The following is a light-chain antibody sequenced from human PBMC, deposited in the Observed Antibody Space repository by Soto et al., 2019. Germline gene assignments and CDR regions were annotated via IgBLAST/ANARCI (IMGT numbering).Light chain of an antibody. Sequence: QSVLTQPASVSGSPGQSITISCSGTRSDIGSYNYVAWYQQFPGKTPKILIYGVSNRPSGVSSRFSGSKSGNTASLTISGLQAEDEADYYCISYTGSSTSYVLGSGTKLTVL. J-gene: IGLJ1*01. CDR3: ISYTGSSTSYV. V-gene: IGLV2-14*01. CDR1: RSDIGSYNY. CDR2: GVS.